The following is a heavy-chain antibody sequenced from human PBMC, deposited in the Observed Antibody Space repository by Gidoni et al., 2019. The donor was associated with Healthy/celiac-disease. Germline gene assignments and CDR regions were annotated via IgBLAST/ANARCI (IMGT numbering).Heavy chain of an antibody. J-gene: IGHJ4*02. CDR2: SSWNSGSI. V-gene: IGHV3-9*01. Sequence: VQLVASGGGLVQPGRSLRLSCSASGFTFDDYAMHWVRQAPGKGLEWVAGSSWNSGSIGYADSGKGRFTISRDNAKNSLYLQMNRLRAEDTALYYCAKDSGSSWLGFDYWGQGTLVTVSS. CDR1: GFTFDDYA. D-gene: IGHD6-13*01. CDR3: AKDSGSSWLGFDY.